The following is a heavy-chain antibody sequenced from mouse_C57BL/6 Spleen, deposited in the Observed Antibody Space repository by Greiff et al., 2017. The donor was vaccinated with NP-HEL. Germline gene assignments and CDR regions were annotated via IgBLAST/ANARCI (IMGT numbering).Heavy chain of an antibody. CDR3: AREGGYDWFAY. CDR2: ISDGGSYT. CDR1: GFTFSSYA. V-gene: IGHV5-4*01. J-gene: IGHJ3*01. D-gene: IGHD2-2*01. Sequence: EVKLVESGGGLVKPGGSLKLSCAASGFTFSSYAMSWVRQTPEKRLEWVATISDGGSYTYYPDNVKGRFTISRDNAKNNLYLQMSHLKSEDTAMYYCAREGGYDWFAYWGQGTLVTVSA.